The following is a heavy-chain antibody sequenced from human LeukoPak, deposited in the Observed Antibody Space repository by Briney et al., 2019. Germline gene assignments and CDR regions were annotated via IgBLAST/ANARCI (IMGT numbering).Heavy chain of an antibody. Sequence: PSETLSLTCAVSGGSFSGYYWSWIRQPPGKGLEWIGEINHSGSTNYNPSLKSRVTISVDTSKNQFSLKLSSVTAADTAVYYCARRYDFWSGLGYWGQGTLVTVSS. J-gene: IGHJ4*02. CDR3: ARRYDFWSGLGY. V-gene: IGHV4-34*01. CDR1: GGSFSGYY. D-gene: IGHD3-3*01. CDR2: INHSGST.